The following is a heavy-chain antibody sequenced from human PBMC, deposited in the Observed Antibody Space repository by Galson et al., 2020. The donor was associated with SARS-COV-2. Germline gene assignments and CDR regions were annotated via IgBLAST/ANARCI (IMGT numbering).Heavy chain of an antibody. CDR1: GFALSNSA. CDR2: VSYDGTTK. CDR3: ARETDDHTSSWYDS. Sequence: GGSLRLSCVASGFALSNSAMHWVRQAPGKGLEWVAIVSYDGTTKYNSDSVNGRFTISRDISKNTLYLQMNSLRPEDTAVYYCARETDDHTSSWYDSWGQGARVTVSS. D-gene: IGHD2-2*01. J-gene: IGHJ5*01. V-gene: IGHV3-30*04.